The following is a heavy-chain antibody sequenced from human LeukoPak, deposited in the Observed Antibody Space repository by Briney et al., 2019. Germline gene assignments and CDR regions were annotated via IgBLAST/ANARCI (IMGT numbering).Heavy chain of an antibody. CDR3: ARDEQWLVPGY. D-gene: IGHD6-19*01. CDR1: GGTFSSYA. Sequence: ASVKVSCKASGGTFSSYAISWVRQAPGQGLEWMGGIIPIFGTANYAQKFQGRVTITADKSTSTAYMELSSLRSDDTAVYYCARDEQWLVPGYWGQGTLVTVSS. J-gene: IGHJ4*02. CDR2: IIPIFGTA. V-gene: IGHV1-69*06.